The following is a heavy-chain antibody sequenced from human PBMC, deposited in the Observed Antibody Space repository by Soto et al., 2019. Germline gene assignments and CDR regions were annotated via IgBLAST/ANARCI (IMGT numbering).Heavy chain of an antibody. CDR3: ARVLGYCSGTNCYPDY. J-gene: IGHJ4*02. CDR1: GGSISRSGYY. Sequence: KTSETLSLTCAVSGGSISRSGYYWSWIRQHPGKGLEWIGYIYYSGSTYYNPSLKSRVIISADTSKNQFSLKLSSVTAADTAVYYCARVLGYCSGTNCYPDYWGQGTLATVSS. V-gene: IGHV4-31*11. CDR2: IYYSGST. D-gene: IGHD2-15*01.